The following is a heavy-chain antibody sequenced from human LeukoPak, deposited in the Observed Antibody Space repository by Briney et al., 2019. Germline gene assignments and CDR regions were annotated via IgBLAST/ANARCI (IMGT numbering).Heavy chain of an antibody. J-gene: IGHJ6*03. Sequence: SKTLSLTCTVSGGSISSSSYYWGWIRQPPGKGLEWIGSIYYSGSTNYNPSLKGRVTISVDTSKNQFSLKLSSVTAADTAVYYCAREVAGSYYYYYMDVWGKGTTVTVSS. CDR1: GGSISSSSYY. CDR2: IYYSGST. D-gene: IGHD6-19*01. V-gene: IGHV4-39*07. CDR3: AREVAGSYYYYYMDV.